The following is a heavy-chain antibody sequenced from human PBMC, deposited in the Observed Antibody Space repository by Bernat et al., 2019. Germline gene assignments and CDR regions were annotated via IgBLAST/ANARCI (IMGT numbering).Heavy chain of an antibody. J-gene: IGHJ4*02. V-gene: IGHV1-69*04. CDR2: IIPILGIA. Sequence: QVQLVQSGAEVKKPGSSVKVSCKASGGTFSSYAISWVRQAPGQGLEWMGRIIPILGIANYAQKFQGRVTIAADKTTSTAYMELSSLRSEDAAVCYCARDQFRHPLDYWGQGTLVTVSS. D-gene: IGHD2-21*01. CDR1: GGTFSSYA. CDR3: ARDQFRHPLDY.